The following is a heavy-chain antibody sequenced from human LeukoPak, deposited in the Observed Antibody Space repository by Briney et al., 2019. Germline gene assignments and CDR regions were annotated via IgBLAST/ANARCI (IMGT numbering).Heavy chain of an antibody. V-gene: IGHV4-59*12. D-gene: IGHD3-10*01. Sequence: SETLSLTCTVSGGSISSYYWSWIRQPAGKGLEWIGNIFYSGSTYYSPSLKGRVTTSLDTSRNQFSLKLNSVTAADTAVYYCAKSNGYGLVDIWGQGTMVTVSS. J-gene: IGHJ3*02. CDR1: GGSISSYY. CDR2: IFYSGST. CDR3: AKSNGYGLVDI.